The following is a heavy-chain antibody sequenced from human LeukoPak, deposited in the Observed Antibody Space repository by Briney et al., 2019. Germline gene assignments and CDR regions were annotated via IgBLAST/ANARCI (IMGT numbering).Heavy chain of an antibody. CDR3: ARDAGWGYYDL. Sequence: GGSLRLSCVASGFTFSTSWVTWVRQAPGKGLEGGAHIDKHGSGKYYVDSVKGRFAISRDYASNSVFLQMDSLRAEDTSVYCCARDAGWGYYDLWGQGTPVTVSS. J-gene: IGHJ4*02. D-gene: IGHD1-26*01. CDR2: IDKHGSGK. CDR1: GFTFSTSW. V-gene: IGHV3-7*01.